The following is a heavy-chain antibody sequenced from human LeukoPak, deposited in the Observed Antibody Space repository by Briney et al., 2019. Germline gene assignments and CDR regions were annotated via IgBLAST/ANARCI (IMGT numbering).Heavy chain of an antibody. CDR3: ARGQTDYYDSSGYTGRYFDY. CDR1: GGSFSGYY. J-gene: IGHJ4*02. V-gene: IGHV4-34*01. CDR2: INHSGST. Sequence: PSETLSLTCAVSGGSFSGYYWSWVRQPPGKGLEWIGEINHSGSTNYNPSLKSRVTISVDTSKNQFSLKLSSVTAADTAVYYCARGQTDYYDSSGYTGRYFDYWGQGTLVTVSS. D-gene: IGHD3-22*01.